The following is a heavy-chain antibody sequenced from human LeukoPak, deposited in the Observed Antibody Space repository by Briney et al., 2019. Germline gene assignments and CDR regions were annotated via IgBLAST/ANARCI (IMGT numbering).Heavy chain of an antibody. Sequence: PGGSLRLSCAASGFTFSTYFMHWVRQAPGKGLEWVADIASDGSHTFYVESVKGRFTISRDNSKNTLYLQMNSVRAEDTAVYFCARERQDTILHSGAFDIWGQGTMVTVSS. CDR3: ARERQDTILHSGAFDI. J-gene: IGHJ3*02. CDR1: GFTFSTYF. V-gene: IGHV3-30-3*01. D-gene: IGHD2-21*01. CDR2: IASDGSHT.